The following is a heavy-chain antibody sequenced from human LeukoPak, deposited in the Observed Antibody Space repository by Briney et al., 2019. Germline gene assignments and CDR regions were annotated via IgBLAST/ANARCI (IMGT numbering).Heavy chain of an antibody. V-gene: IGHV1-2*02. CDR2: IHPNSGGI. CDR1: GYTFTDYY. Sequence: ASVKVSCKASGYTFTDYYMNWVRQAPGQGLEWMGWIHPNSGGIKYAQKFQGRVTMTRDTSISTAYMELSGLTSDDTAVYYCGRKSANRKTSEFDYCGQGTLVTVSS. D-gene: IGHD1-14*01. J-gene: IGHJ4*02. CDR3: GRKSANRKTSEFDY.